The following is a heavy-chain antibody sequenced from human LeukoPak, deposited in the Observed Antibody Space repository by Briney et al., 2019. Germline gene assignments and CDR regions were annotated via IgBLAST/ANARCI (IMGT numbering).Heavy chain of an antibody. CDR1: GFTFSSYS. V-gene: IGHV3-48*04. D-gene: IGHD6-25*01. J-gene: IGHJ4*02. CDR2: ISSSSSTI. CDR3: ARDRGIDY. Sequence: GGSLRLSCAASGFTFSSYSMNWVRQAPGKGLEWVSYISSSSSTIYYADSVKGRFTISRDNAKNSLYLQMNSLRAEDTAVYYCARDRGIDYWGQGTLVTVSS.